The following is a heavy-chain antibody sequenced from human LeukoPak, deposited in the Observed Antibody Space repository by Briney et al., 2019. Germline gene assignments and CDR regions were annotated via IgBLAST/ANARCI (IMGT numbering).Heavy chain of an antibody. D-gene: IGHD3-10*01. J-gene: IGHJ4*02. CDR1: GGSISSGGYS. Sequence: SETLSLTCAVSGGSISSGGYSWSWIRQPPGKGLEWIGYIYHSGSTYYNPSLKSRVTISVDRSKNQFSLKLSSVTAADTAVYYCARDRVNYDYWGQGTLVTVSS. CDR2: IYHSGST. V-gene: IGHV4-30-2*01. CDR3: ARDRVNYDY.